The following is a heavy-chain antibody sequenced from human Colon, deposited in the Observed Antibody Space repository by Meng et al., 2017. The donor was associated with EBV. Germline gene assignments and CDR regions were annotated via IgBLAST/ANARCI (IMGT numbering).Heavy chain of an antibody. J-gene: IGHJ4*02. CDR3: ARQATGYCSGGSCYSGSIFDY. CDR1: GGSISSGDYY. CDR2: IYYSGST. Sequence: QGQAQEWGPGLVKPSPTLSLTCTVSGGSISSGDYYWSWIRQPPGKGLEWIGYIYYSGSTHYNPSLKSRVTISVDTSKNQFSLKVSSVTAADTAVYYCARQATGYCSGGSCYSGSIFDYWGQGTLVTVSS. V-gene: IGHV4-30-4*01. D-gene: IGHD2-15*01.